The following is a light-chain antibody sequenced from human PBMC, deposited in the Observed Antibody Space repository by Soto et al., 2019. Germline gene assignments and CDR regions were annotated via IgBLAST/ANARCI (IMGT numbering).Light chain of an antibody. CDR3: QQYDNLVFT. V-gene: IGKV1-33*01. CDR1: QAIAKY. Sequence: DIQMTQSPSSLSASVGVRVTITCQASQAIAKYLNWYQQKPGKAPNLLIYDASNLKTGVPPRFSGSGSGTNFTFTISGLQPEDIATYYCQQYDNLVFTFGPGTKVDF. J-gene: IGKJ3*01. CDR2: DAS.